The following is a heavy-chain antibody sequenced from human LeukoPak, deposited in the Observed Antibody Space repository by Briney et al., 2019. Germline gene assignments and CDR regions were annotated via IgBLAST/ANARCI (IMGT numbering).Heavy chain of an antibody. CDR3: AREDDGVDYDFWSGYYSMGAFDI. V-gene: IGHV4-4*07. CDR2: IYTSGST. J-gene: IGHJ3*02. CDR1: GGSISSYY. Sequence: SETLSLTCTVSGGSISSYYWSWIRQPAGKGLEWIGRIYTSGSTNYNPSLKSRVTMSVDTSKNQFSLKLSSVTAADTAVYYCAREDDGVDYDFWSGYYSMGAFDIWGQGTMVTVSS. D-gene: IGHD3-3*01.